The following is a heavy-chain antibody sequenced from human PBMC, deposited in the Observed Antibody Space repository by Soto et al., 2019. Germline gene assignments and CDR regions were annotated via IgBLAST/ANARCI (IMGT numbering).Heavy chain of an antibody. CDR1: GYTFTSYG. CDR3: GREVEMAVAGMVSGFNYEGMDI. V-gene: IGHV1-18*04. D-gene: IGHD6-19*01. Sequence: QVPLVQSGAEVKKPGASVKVSCKASGYTFTSYGISWVRQAPGQGLEWMGWISAYNGNTNYAQKLQGRVTMTTDTSTRTAYLETRSLRTDDTAVYYCGREVEMAVAGMVSGFNYEGMDIWAQGTTATASS. CDR2: ISAYNGNT. J-gene: IGHJ6*02.